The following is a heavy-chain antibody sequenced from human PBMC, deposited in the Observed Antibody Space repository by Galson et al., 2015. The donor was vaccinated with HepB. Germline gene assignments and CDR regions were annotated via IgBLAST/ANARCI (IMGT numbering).Heavy chain of an antibody. Sequence: SLRLSCAASGFTFNTYAMTWVRQAPGKGLEWVSTISGSGGTTYYADSVKGRFTISRDNSKNVLYLQMNSPRAEDTAIYYCAKAAAAGTWRPFDYWGLGTPVTVSS. CDR1: GFTFNTYA. D-gene: IGHD6-13*01. CDR3: AKAAAAGTWRPFDY. CDR2: ISGSGGTT. J-gene: IGHJ4*02. V-gene: IGHV3-23*01.